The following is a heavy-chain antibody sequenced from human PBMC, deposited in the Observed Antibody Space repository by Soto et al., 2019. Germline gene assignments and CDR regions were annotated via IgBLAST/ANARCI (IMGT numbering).Heavy chain of an antibody. V-gene: IGHV3-30-3*01. Sequence: QVQLVESGGGVVRPGRSLRLSCAASGFTFSSYAMHWVRQAPGKGLEWVAVISYDGSNKYYADSVKGRFTISRDNSKNTLYLQMNSLRAEDTAVYYCARGGIVVVTPPFDYWGQGTLVTVSS. CDR1: GFTFSSYA. CDR3: ARGGIVVVTPPFDY. D-gene: IGHD2-21*02. CDR2: ISYDGSNK. J-gene: IGHJ4*02.